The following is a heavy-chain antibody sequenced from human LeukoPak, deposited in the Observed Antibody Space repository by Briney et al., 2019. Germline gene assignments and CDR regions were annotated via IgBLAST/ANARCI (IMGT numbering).Heavy chain of an antibody. CDR3: ARDTSYCSSTSCQICDY. CDR1: GFTFNSYA. J-gene: IGHJ4*02. D-gene: IGHD2-2*01. Sequence: GGSLRLSCAASGFTFNSYAMDWVRQAPGKGLEWVAVISSDGSSKYSADSVKGRFTISRDNSKNTLYLQMNSLRAEDTAVYYCARDTSYCSSTSCQICDYWGQGTLVTVSS. V-gene: IGHV3-30-3*01. CDR2: ISSDGSSK.